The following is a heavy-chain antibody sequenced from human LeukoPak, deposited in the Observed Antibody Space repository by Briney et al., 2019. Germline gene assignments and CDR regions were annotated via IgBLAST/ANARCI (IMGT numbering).Heavy chain of an antibody. J-gene: IGHJ4*02. Sequence: GGSLRLSCAASGFTFTSYAMSWVRQAPGKGLEWVSTISGSGNNRCYADSMKGRFTISRDNSRNTLYLQMNSLRAEDTAVYYCANLNMYSSSSFDYWGQGTLVTVSS. CDR3: ANLNMYSSSSFDY. D-gene: IGHD6-13*01. CDR2: ISGSGNNR. CDR1: GFTFTSYA. V-gene: IGHV3-23*01.